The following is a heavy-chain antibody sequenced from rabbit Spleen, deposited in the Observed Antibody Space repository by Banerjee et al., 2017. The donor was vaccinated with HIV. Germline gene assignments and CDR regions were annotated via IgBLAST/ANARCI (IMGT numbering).Heavy chain of an antibody. Sequence: EQLEESGGGLVQPGGSLKVSCKASGFDLSSYGVSWVRQAPGKGLEWIGYIDPIFGATYYATWVNGRFTISSHNAQNTLYLQLNSLTAADTATYFCARDLVAVIGWNFNLWGQGTLVTVS. V-gene: IGHV1S47*01. CDR1: GFDLSSYG. CDR3: ARDLVAVIGWNFNL. J-gene: IGHJ4*01. CDR2: IDPIFGAT. D-gene: IGHD4-2*01.